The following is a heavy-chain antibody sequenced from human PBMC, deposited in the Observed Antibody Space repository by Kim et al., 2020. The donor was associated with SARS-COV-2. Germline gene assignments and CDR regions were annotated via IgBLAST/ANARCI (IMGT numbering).Heavy chain of an antibody. CDR1: GASVTSGGSS. CDR2: MYLNGNT. Sequence: SETLSLTCAVSGASVTSGGSSWSCIRQPPGKGLEWIGYMYLNGNTYSNPSLKSRVSISVDRSKNQFSLNLTSVTAADTAVYYCARGEYYYDSWSPGTLVTVSS. V-gene: IGHV4-30-2*01. J-gene: IGHJ4*02. CDR3: ARGEYYYDS.